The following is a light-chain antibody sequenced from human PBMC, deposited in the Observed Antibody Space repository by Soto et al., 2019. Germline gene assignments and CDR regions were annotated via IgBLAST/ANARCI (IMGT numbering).Light chain of an antibody. CDR2: DVS. J-gene: IGLJ2*01. CDR1: SSDVGGYNY. Sequence: QSALTQPRSVSGSPGQSVTISCTGTSSDVGGYNYVSWYQQHPGKAPKLMIYDVSKRPSGVPDRFSGSKSGNTASLIISGLQAEDEADYYCCSYAGSYTFLFGGGTQLTVL. CDR3: CSYAGSYTFL. V-gene: IGLV2-11*01.